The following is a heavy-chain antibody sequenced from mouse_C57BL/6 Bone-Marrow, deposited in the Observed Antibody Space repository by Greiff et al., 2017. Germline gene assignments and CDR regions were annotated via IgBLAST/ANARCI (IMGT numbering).Heavy chain of an antibody. CDR2: IHPNSGST. J-gene: IGHJ2*01. CDR1: GYTFTSYW. V-gene: IGHV1-64*01. CDR3: AREDGSSYGGFDY. Sequence: QVHVKQPGAELVKPGASVKLSCKASGYTFTSYWMHWVKQRPGQGLEWIGMIHPNSGSTNYNEKFKSKATLTVDKSSSTAYMQLSSLTSEDSAVYYCAREDGSSYGGFDYWGQGTTLTVSS. D-gene: IGHD1-1*01.